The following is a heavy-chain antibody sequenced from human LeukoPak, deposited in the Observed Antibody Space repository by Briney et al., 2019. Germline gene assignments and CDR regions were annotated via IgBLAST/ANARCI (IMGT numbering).Heavy chain of an antibody. J-gene: IGHJ4*02. CDR1: GFTFSNNG. CDR3: AKARYSGSPALDF. CDR2: TRYDESKT. D-gene: IGHD1-26*01. Sequence: PGGSLRLSCAASGFTFSNNGMHWVRQTPGKGLEWVAFTRYDESKTFYGDSVRGRFTISSDNSKNTLYLQMNSLTTDDSAVYYCAKARYSGSPALDFWGQGTLVTVSS. V-gene: IGHV3-30*02.